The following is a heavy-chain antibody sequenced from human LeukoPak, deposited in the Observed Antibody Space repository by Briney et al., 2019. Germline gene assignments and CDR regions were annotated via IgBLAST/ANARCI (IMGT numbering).Heavy chain of an antibody. J-gene: IGHJ3*02. D-gene: IGHD4-17*01. CDR1: GFTFSSYG. Sequence: GGSLRLSCAASGFTFSSYGMHWVRQAPGKGLEWVAFIRYDGGNKYYADSVKGRFTISRDNSKNTLYLQMNSLRAEDTAVYYCAKDFYGDPDAFDIWGQGTMVTVSS. CDR3: AKDFYGDPDAFDI. CDR2: IRYDGGNK. V-gene: IGHV3-30*02.